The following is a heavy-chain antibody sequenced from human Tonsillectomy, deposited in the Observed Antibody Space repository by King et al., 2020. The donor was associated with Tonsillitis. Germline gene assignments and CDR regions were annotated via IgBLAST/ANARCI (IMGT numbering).Heavy chain of an antibody. J-gene: IGHJ4*02. CDR3: TTVSGPENCSGGSCYY. V-gene: IGHV3-15*01. CDR1: GVTFSNAW. CDR2: IKSKTDGGTT. D-gene: IGHD2-15*01. Sequence: QLVQSGGGLVKPGGSLRLSCAASGVTFSNAWMSWVRQAPGKGLEWVGRIKSKTDGGTTDYAAPVKGGFTISRDDSKNTRYLQMNSLKTEDTAVYYCTTVSGPENCSGGSCYYWGQGTLVTVSS.